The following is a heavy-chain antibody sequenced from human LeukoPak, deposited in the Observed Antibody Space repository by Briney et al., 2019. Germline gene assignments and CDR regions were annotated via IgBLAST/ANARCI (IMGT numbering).Heavy chain of an antibody. D-gene: IGHD2-15*01. CDR3: ARVSATVLPNYYYYYYMDV. Sequence: SETLSLTCTVSGGSISSSSYYWGWIRQPPGKGLEWIGSIYYSGSTYYNPSLKSRVTISVDTSKNQFSLKLSSVTAADTAVYYCARVSATVLPNYYYYYYMDVWGKGTTVTVSS. CDR1: GGSISSSSYY. J-gene: IGHJ6*03. V-gene: IGHV4-39*01. CDR2: IYYSGST.